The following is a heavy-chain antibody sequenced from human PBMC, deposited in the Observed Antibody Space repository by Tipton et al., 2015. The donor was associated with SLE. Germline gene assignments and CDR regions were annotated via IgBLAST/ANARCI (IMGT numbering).Heavy chain of an antibody. J-gene: IGHJ4*02. Sequence: TLSLTCTVSGGSISSYYWGWIRQPPGKGLEWVGTVYYTGNTFYNPSLKSRVTISVDTSKNQFSLKLSSVTAADTAVYYCARDPYDSWSDYQATFDYWGQGTLVTVSP. CDR1: GGSISSYY. D-gene: IGHD3-3*01. CDR3: ARDPYDSWSDYQATFDY. CDR2: VYYTGNT. V-gene: IGHV4-39*07.